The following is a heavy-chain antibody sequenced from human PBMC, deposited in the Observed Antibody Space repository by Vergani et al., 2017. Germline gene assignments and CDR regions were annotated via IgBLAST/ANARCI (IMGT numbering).Heavy chain of an antibody. D-gene: IGHD2-21*01. V-gene: IGHV3-11*04. CDR3: ARDFPGEHWFDP. CDR1: GFKFSDHY. Sequence: LEESGGGSVKPGGSLRLSCAASGFKFSDHYMSWIRQAPGKGLEWVSYISSSGNTIYYADSVKGRFTISRDNAKNSLYLQMNSLRAEDTAVYYCARDFPGEHWFDPWGQGTLVTVSS. CDR2: ISSSGNTI. J-gene: IGHJ5*02.